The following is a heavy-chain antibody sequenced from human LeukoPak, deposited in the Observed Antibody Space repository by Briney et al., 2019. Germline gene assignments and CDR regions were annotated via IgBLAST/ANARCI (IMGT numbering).Heavy chain of an antibody. V-gene: IGHV3-53*01. J-gene: IGHJ2*01. Sequence: PGGSLRLSCAASEFTVGNNYMNWVRQAPGKGLEWVSILYSGGSTYYADSVKGRFTISRDNSKNTLCLQMNSLRAEDTAVYYCARVGDHYHWNFDLWGRGTLVTVSS. CDR2: LYSGGST. D-gene: IGHD3-10*01. CDR3: ARVGDHYHWNFDL. CDR1: EFTVGNNY.